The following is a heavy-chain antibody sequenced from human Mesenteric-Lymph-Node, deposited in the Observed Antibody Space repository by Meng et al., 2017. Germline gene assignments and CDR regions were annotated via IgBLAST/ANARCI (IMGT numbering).Heavy chain of an antibody. J-gene: IGHJ4*02. CDR2: ISWNSGSI. CDR1: GFTFDDYA. D-gene: IGHD3-16*01. V-gene: IGHV3-9*03. Sequence: SLKISCAASGFTFDDYAMHWVRQAPGKGLEWDSGISWNSGSIGYADSVKGRFTISRDNAKNSLYLQMNSLRAEDMALYYCAKGSWGTLGPFDYWGQGTLVTVSS. CDR3: AKGSWGTLGPFDY.